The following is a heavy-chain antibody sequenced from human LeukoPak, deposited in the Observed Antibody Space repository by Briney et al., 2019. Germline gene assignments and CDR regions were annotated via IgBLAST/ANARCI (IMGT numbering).Heavy chain of an antibody. D-gene: IGHD2-15*01. V-gene: IGHV3-23*01. Sequence: GGSQRLSCAASGFTFSSYAMSWVRQAPGKGLEWVSTITTTGGNTYYADSVKGRFTISRDNSKNTLYVQMNSLRAEDTAMYYCARRNGEYRCSGGSCPFDYWGQGTLVTVSS. CDR2: ITTTGGNT. CDR1: GFTFSSYA. J-gene: IGHJ4*02. CDR3: ARRNGEYRCSGGSCPFDY.